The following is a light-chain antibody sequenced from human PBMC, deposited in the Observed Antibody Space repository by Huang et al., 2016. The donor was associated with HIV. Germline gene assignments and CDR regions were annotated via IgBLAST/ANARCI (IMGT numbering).Light chain of an antibody. CDR1: QNVNTD. V-gene: IGKV3-15*01. CDR3: QQYNNWPPLT. CDR2: GAS. J-gene: IGKJ4*01. Sequence: EVVITQSPAILSVSPGERATLSCRASQNVNTDLAWYKHNPGQAPRLLIYGASTRATGSPASFSGNGSETEFTLTISSLQSEDFAIYYCQQYNNWPPLTFGGGTKVEIK.